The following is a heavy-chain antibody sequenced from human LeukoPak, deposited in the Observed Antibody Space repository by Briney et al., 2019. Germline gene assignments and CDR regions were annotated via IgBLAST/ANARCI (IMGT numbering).Heavy chain of an antibody. V-gene: IGHV1-69*05. J-gene: IGHJ5*01. Sequence: ASVKVSCKASGGTFRSYAISWVRQAPGQGLEWMGRIIPIFGTAKYAQKFQGRVTITTDESTSTAYVELSSLTSEDTAVYYCARAPSYSSNWYXYWGRGTLVTVS. CDR2: IIPIFGTA. CDR3: ARAPSYSSNWYXY. D-gene: IGHD6-19*01. CDR1: GGTFRSYA.